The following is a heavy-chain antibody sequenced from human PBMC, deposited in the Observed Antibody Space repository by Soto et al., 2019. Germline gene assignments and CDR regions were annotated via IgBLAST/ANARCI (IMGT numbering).Heavy chain of an antibody. Sequence: EVQLVESGGGLVQPGGSLRLSCAASGFTFSSYSMNWVRQAPGKGLEWVSYISSSSSTIYYADSVKGRFTISRDNAKNSLYLQMNSLRDEDTAVYYCAREAQAYYYGSGSYYFDYWGQGTLVTVSS. CDR2: ISSSSSTI. J-gene: IGHJ4*02. CDR3: AREAQAYYYGSGSYYFDY. D-gene: IGHD3-10*01. CDR1: GFTFSSYS. V-gene: IGHV3-48*02.